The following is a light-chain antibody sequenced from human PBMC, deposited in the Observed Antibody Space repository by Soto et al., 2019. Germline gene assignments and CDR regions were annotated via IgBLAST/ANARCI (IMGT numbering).Light chain of an antibody. V-gene: IGKV3-11*01. CDR3: QQRGNWPWLT. Sequence: ESVLRQSPGTLSLSPGARATLSCRASRSVNNYLAWYQQRPGQAPRLLIYDASNRATGIPARFSGSGSGTDFTLTISSLEPEDSAVYYCQQRGNWPWLTVGGGTRVEIK. CDR1: RSVNNY. CDR2: DAS. J-gene: IGKJ4*01.